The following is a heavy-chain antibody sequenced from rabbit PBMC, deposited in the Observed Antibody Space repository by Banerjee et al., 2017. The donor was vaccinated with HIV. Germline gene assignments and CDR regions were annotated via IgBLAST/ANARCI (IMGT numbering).Heavy chain of an antibody. CDR2: IYTTTDTT. CDR3: TREGDL. V-gene: IGHV1S40*01. J-gene: IGHJ4*01. Sequence: QSLEESGGDLVKPGASLTLTCTASGFDLSSYYYMCWVRQAPGKGLEWIACIYTTTDTTWYASWAKGRFTISKTSSTTVTLQMTSLTAADTATYFCTREGDLWGPGTLV. CDR1: GFDLSSYYY.